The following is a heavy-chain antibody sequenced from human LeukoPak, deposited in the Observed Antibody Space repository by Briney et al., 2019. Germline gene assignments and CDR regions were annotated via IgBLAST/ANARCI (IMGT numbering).Heavy chain of an antibody. J-gene: IGHJ4*02. D-gene: IGHD1-26*01. Sequence: GGSLRLSCAASGFTFSSYSMNWVRQAPGKGLEWVSYISSSSSTIYYADSVKGRFTISRDNSKNTLYLQMNSLKAEDTAVYYCAKDIGTLVGVADYWGRGTLVTVSS. CDR1: GFTFSSYS. V-gene: IGHV3-48*01. CDR3: AKDIGTLVGVADY. CDR2: ISSSSSTI.